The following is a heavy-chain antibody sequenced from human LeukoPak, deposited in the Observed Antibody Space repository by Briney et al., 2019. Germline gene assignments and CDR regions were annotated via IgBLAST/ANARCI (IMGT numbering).Heavy chain of an antibody. D-gene: IGHD6-13*01. Sequence: GGSLRLSCAASGFTFSTYVMTWVRQAPGKGLEWISVISDSGDSTYYADSVKGRFTISRDNSKNTLYLQMNSLRAEDTALYYCAKEKGFSSPYYYYYMDVWGEGTTVTVSS. V-gene: IGHV3-23*01. CDR1: GFTFSTYV. CDR3: AKEKGFSSPYYYYYMDV. CDR2: ISDSGDST. J-gene: IGHJ6*03.